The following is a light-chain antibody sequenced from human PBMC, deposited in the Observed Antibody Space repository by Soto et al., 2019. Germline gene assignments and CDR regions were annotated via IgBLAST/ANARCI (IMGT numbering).Light chain of an antibody. CDR1: SSDVGSYNL. Sequence: SYVPHPSYLCGAPGQAITLSCPEPSSDVGSYNLVSWYQQHPGKAPKLMIYEVSKRPSGVSNRFSGSKSGNTASLTISGLQADDEAAYYCCSYAGSSNSGVFGTGTEVTVL. CDR3: CSYAGSSNSGV. J-gene: IGLJ1*01. V-gene: IGLV2-23*02. CDR2: EVS.